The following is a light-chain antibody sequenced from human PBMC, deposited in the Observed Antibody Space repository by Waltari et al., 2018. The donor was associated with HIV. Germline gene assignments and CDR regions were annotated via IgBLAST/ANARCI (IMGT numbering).Light chain of an antibody. Sequence: SYELTQPPSVSVSPGQTARITCSGDALSKQYTYWYQQKPGQAPVLVIYKDSERPSGIPERFSGSSSGATFTLTISAVQAEDEADYYYQSADTSGTRVFVGGTKLTVL. CDR1: ALSKQY. CDR2: KDS. CDR3: QSADTSGTRV. J-gene: IGLJ2*01. V-gene: IGLV3-25*03.